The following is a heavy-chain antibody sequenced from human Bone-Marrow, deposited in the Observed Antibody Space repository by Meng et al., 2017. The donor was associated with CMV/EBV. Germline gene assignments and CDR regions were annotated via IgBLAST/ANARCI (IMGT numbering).Heavy chain of an antibody. CDR3: ARGGIAAAGTHYYGMDV. V-gene: IGHV3-48*04. D-gene: IGHD6-13*01. CDR2: ISSTTSTI. CDR1: GFTFSGYS. Sequence: GESLKISCAASGFTFSGYSMNWVRQAPGKGLEWISYISSTTSTIEYADSVRGRFTISRDNAKNSLNLEMNRLRVEDTAVYYCARGGIAAAGTHYYGMDVWGQGTTVTVSS. J-gene: IGHJ6*02.